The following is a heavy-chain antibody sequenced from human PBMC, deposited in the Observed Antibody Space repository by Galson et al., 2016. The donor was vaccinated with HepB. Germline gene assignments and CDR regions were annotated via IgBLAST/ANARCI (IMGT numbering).Heavy chain of an antibody. V-gene: IGHV1-69*01. CDR3: ATHVGATGSLTLDY. D-gene: IGHD1-1*01. Sequence: WVRQAPGQGLEWMGGIIPLFGTARYAQKFQGRVTITADASTSTGYMELSSLRSEDTAVYYCATHVGATGSLTLDYWGQGTLVTVSS. CDR2: IIPLFGTA. J-gene: IGHJ4*02.